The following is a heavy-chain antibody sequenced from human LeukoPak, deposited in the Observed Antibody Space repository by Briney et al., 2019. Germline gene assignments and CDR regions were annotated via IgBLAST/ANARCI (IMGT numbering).Heavy chain of an antibody. J-gene: IGHJ6*02. CDR2: IYYSGST. Sequence: SETLSLTCTVSGGSISSYYWSWIRQPPGKGLEWIGYIYYSGSTNYNPSLKSRVTISVDTSKNQFSLKLSSVTAADTAVYYCATDESGSGSYYDVGYYYYGMDVWGQGTTVTVSS. D-gene: IGHD1-26*01. CDR3: ATDESGSGSYYDVGYYYYGMDV. V-gene: IGHV4-59*12. CDR1: GGSISSYY.